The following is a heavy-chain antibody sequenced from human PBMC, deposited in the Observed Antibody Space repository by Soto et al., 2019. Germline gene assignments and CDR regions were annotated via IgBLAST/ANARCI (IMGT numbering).Heavy chain of an antibody. J-gene: IGHJ3*02. V-gene: IGHV4-59*01. CDR1: GGSISSYY. CDR2: IYYSGST. CDR3: ARDQPLYSGSYYRPAFDI. D-gene: IGHD1-26*01. Sequence: SETLSLTCTVSGGSISSYYWTWIRQPPGKGLEWIGYIYYSGSTNYNPSLKSRVTISVDTSKNQFSLKLSSVTAADTAVYYCARDQPLYSGSYYRPAFDIWGQGTMVTVSS.